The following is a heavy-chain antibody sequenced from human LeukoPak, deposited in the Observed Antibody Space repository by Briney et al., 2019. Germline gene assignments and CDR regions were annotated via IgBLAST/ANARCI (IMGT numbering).Heavy chain of an antibody. Sequence: GGSLRLSCAASGVNFSSYAMSWVRQAPGKGLEWVSSISGSGGSTYYADSVKGRFTISRDNSKSTLYLQMNSLRAEDTAVYYCAKSIAAAGDFDYWGQGSLVTVYS. V-gene: IGHV3-23*01. CDR3: AKSIAAAGDFDY. CDR2: ISGSGGST. D-gene: IGHD6-13*01. J-gene: IGHJ4*02. CDR1: GVNFSSYA.